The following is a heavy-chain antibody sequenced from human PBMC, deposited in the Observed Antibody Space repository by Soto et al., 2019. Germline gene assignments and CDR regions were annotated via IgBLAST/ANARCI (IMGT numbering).Heavy chain of an antibody. CDR2: IWYDGSNK. V-gene: IGHV3-33*01. CDR1: GFTFSSYG. D-gene: IGHD3-22*01. Sequence: QVQLVESGGGVVQPGRSLRLSCAASGFTFSSYGMHWVRQAPGKGLEWVAVIWYDGSNKYYADSVKGRFTISRDNSKNTLYLQMNSLRAEDTAVYYCARDNWRSSSGYYHIDYWGQGTLVTVSS. CDR3: ARDNWRSSSGYYHIDY. J-gene: IGHJ4*02.